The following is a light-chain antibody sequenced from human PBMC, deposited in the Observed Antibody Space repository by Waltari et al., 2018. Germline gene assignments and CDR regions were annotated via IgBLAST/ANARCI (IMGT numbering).Light chain of an antibody. Sequence: QSVLTQPPSASGTPGQRVTISCSGSSSNIGSNTVNWYQDLPGTAPKLLIYENSQRPSGVPDRFSGSKSGTSASLAISGLQSDDEADYYCATWDASLNGRVFGGGTKLTVL. V-gene: IGLV1-44*01. CDR1: SSNIGSNT. CDR3: ATWDASLNGRV. J-gene: IGLJ3*02. CDR2: ENS.